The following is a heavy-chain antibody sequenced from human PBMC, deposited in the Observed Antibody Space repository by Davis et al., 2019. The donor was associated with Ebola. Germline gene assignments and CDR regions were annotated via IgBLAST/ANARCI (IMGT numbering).Heavy chain of an antibody. Sequence: GGSLRLSCAVSGFTVSSNYMSWVCQAPGKGLEWVSVIYGGGSTYYADSVKGRFTISRDNSKNTLYLQMNSLRAEDTAVYYCVKGGWQQYFDYWGQGTLVTVSS. J-gene: IGHJ4*02. CDR1: GFTVSSNY. CDR2: IYGGGST. CDR3: VKGGWQQYFDY. V-gene: IGHV3-53*01. D-gene: IGHD6-13*01.